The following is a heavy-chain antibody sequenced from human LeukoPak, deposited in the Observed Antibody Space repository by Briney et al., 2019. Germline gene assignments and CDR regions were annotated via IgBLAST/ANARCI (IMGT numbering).Heavy chain of an antibody. J-gene: IGHJ4*02. CDR2: IYPSGSS. CDR1: NVSFSSYY. D-gene: IGHD2-2*01. CDR3: VRSPPAPKQFDY. Sequence: SETLSLTCTVSNVSFSSYYWSWIRQPPGKGLEWIGYIYPSGSSNSIPSLKSRVSLSVDTSKNQFSLKLSSVIAADTAIYYCVRSPPAPKQFDYWGQGILVTVSS. V-gene: IGHV4-4*09.